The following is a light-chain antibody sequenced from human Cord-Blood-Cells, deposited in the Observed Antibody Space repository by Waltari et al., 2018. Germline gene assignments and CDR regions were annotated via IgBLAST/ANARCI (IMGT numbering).Light chain of an antibody. J-gene: IGKJ3*01. V-gene: IGKV4-1*01. CDR1: QSVLYSSNNKNY. CDR2: WAS. CDR3: QQYYSTPLFT. Sequence: DIVMTQSPDSLAVSLGERATINCKSSQSVLYSSNNKNYLAWYQQKPGQPPKLLFYWASTRESGVPDRFSVSGSGTDFTLTISSLQSEDVAVYYCQQYYSTPLFTFGPGTKVDIK.